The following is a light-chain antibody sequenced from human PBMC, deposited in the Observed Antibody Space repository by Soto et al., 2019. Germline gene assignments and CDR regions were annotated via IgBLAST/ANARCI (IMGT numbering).Light chain of an antibody. J-gene: IGKJ1*01. CDR1: HNLGTLY. CDR3: LQYGSSPRT. Sequence: IVSTQAPCTLSLNPGERGTLSCRASHNLGTLYLAWFQQKSGQAPRLLIYSASSRATGIPDRFSGSGSGTDFTLTISRLEPEDFAVYYCLQYGSSPRTFGQRTKVDI. V-gene: IGKV3-20*01. CDR2: SAS.